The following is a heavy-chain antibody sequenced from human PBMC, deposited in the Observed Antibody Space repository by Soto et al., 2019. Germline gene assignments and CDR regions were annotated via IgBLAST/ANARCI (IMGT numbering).Heavy chain of an antibody. V-gene: IGHV4-59*02. Sequence: SDTLSLTCTVSGGSVTGFYWSWIRQPPGKGLEWIGYIFHSGSSNYHPSLKSRVTISVDTSKSQISLRLTSVTAADTAVYYCARASGLGVAHIDYWGQGTLVTVS. D-gene: IGHD6-19*01. CDR3: ARASGLGVAHIDY. CDR2: IFHSGSS. J-gene: IGHJ4*02. CDR1: GGSVTGFY.